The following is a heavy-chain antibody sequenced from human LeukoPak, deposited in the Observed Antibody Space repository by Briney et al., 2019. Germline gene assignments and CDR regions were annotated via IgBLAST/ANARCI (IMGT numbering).Heavy chain of an antibody. CDR3: ARDISGFGELPLYYFDY. CDR2: INPNSGGT. V-gene: IGHV1-2*02. D-gene: IGHD3-10*01. J-gene: IGHJ4*02. Sequence: ASVKVSCKASGYTFTGYYMHWVRQAPGQGLEWMGWINPNSGGTNYAQKFQGRVTMARDTSISTAYVELSRLRSDDTAVYYCARDISGFGELPLYYFDYWGQGTLVTVSS. CDR1: GYTFTGYY.